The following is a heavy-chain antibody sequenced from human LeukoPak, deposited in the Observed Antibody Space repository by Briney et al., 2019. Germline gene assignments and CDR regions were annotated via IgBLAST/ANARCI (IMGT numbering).Heavy chain of an antibody. D-gene: IGHD5-12*01. CDR1: GFTFSSYA. CDR2: ISYDGSNK. Sequence: GGSLRLSCAASGFTFSSYAMHWVRQAPGKGREWVAVISYDGSNKYYADSVKGRFTISRDNSKNTLYLQMNSLRAEDTAVYYCARATATTSELLYGVDYWGQGTLVTVSS. J-gene: IGHJ4*02. V-gene: IGHV3-30*01. CDR3: ARATATTSELLYGVDY.